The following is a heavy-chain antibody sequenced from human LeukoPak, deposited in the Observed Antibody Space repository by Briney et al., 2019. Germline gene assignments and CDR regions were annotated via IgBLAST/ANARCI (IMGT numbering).Heavy chain of an antibody. CDR1: GFTFSSYG. CDR3: ARWVVVAATQYYYGMDV. J-gene: IGHJ6*02. CDR2: IWYDGSNK. Sequence: GESLKISCAASGFTFSSYGMHWVRQAPGKGLEWVAVIWYDGSNKYYADSVKGRVTISRDNSKNTLYLQMNSLRAEDTAVYYCARWVVVAATQYYYGMDVWGQGTTVTVSS. V-gene: IGHV3-33*01. D-gene: IGHD2-15*01.